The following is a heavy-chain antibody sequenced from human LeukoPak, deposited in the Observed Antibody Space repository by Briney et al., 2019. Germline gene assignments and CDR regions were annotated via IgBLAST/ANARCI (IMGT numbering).Heavy chain of an antibody. CDR3: AREGCSGGSCYS. J-gene: IGHJ4*02. CDR1: GGTSSSYA. CDR2: IIPIFGTA. D-gene: IGHD2-15*01. Sequence: SVKVSCKASGGTSSSYAISWVRQAPGQGREWMGGIIPIFGTANYAQKFQGRVTITADESTSTAYMELSSLRSEDTAVYYCAREGCSGGSCYSWGQGTLVTVSS. V-gene: IGHV1-69*13.